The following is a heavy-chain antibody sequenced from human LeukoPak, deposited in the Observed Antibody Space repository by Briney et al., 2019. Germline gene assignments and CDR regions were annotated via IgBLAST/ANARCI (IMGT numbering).Heavy chain of an antibody. CDR1: GGSFSGYC. J-gene: IGHJ6*04. Sequence: PSETLSLTCAVYGGSFSGYCWSWIRQPPGKGLEWIGEINHSGSTNYNPSLKSRVTISVDTSKNQFSLKLSSVTAADTAVYYCARGWRVTMVQRGNYYYGMDVWGKGTTVTVSS. D-gene: IGHD3-10*01. V-gene: IGHV4-34*01. CDR3: ARGWRVTMVQRGNYYYGMDV. CDR2: INHSGST.